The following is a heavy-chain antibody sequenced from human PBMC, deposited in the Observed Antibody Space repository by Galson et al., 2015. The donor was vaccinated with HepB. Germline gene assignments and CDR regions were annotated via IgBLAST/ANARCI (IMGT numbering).Heavy chain of an antibody. CDR3: ARGGRRYYGSGVGDWFDP. D-gene: IGHD3-10*01. CDR1: GGSFSGYY. V-gene: IGHV4-34*01. J-gene: IGHJ5*02. CDR2: INHSGST. Sequence: ETLSLTCAVYGGSFSGYYWSWIRQPPGKGLEWIGEINHSGSTNYNPSLKSRVTISVDTSKNQFSLKLSSVTTADTAVYYCARGGRRYYGSGVGDWFDPWGQGTLVTVSS.